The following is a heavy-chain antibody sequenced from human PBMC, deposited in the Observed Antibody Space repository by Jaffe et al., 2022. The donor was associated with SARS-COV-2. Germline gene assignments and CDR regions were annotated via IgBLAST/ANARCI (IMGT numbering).Heavy chain of an antibody. J-gene: IGHJ5*02. V-gene: IGHV3-66*02. CDR1: GFIVSSSY. D-gene: IGHD2-8*01. Sequence: DVQLVESGGGLVQPGGSLRLSCAASGFIVSSSYMIWVRQAPGKGLEWVSVIYSGGNTYYADSVKGRFTISRDNSKNTLYLQMNSLRVEDTATYFCTTGVSWGQGTLVTVSS. CDR3: TTGVS. CDR2: IYSGGNT.